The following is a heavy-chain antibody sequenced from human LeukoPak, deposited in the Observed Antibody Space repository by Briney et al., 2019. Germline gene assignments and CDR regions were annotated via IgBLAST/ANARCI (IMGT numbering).Heavy chain of an antibody. CDR3: ARDATADGSGSSFDY. CDR1: GDSISNSSYY. J-gene: IGHJ4*02. V-gene: IGHV4-61*01. Sequence: SETLSLTCTVSGDSISNSSYYWSWIRQPPGKGLEWIGYIYYSGSTNYNPSLKSRVTISVDTSKNQFSLKLSSVTAADTAVYYCARDATADGSGSSFDYWGQGTLVTVSS. D-gene: IGHD3-10*01. CDR2: IYYSGST.